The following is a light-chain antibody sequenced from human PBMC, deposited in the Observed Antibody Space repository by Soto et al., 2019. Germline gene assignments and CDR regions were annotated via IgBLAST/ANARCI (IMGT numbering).Light chain of an antibody. CDR3: QQYNNWWT. J-gene: IGKJ1*01. CDR2: GAS. CDR1: QSVSSN. V-gene: IGKV3-15*01. Sequence: EIVMTQSPATLSVSPGERATLSCRASQSVSSNLAWYQQKPGQAPRLLIYGASTRATGTPARFSGSGSGTEFTLPISSLQSEDFAVYYCQQYNNWWTFGQGTKVDIK.